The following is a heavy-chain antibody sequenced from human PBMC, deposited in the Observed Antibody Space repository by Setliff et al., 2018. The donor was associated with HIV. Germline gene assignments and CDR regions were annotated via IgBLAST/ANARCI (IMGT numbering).Heavy chain of an antibody. D-gene: IGHD3-22*01. CDR3: AREVGDSSGYYYRNYYFDS. V-gene: IGHV3-23*01. CDR2: ITGSGDNT. Sequence: GGSLRLSCAATGFTFSNYAMSWVRQAPGKGLEWVSSITGSGDNTFYADSVKGRFTISRDNYKNTLYLQMNSLRPEDTAVYYCAREVGDSSGYYYRNYYFDSWGQGTLVTVSS. J-gene: IGHJ4*02. CDR1: GFTFSNYA.